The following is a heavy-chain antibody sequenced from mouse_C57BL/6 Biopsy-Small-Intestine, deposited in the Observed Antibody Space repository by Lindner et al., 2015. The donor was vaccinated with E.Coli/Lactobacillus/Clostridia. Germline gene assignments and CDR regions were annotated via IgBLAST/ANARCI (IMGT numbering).Heavy chain of an antibody. J-gene: IGHJ3*01. Sequence: LQESGPGLVAPSQSLSITCTVSGFSLSNSGVNWIRQPPGKGLEWLGVIWGDGTTKYHSTLMSRLSISKDNSKSQVFLKLNSLQTDDTATYYCAKNGTYWGQGTLVTVSA. CDR1: GFSLSNSG. V-gene: IGHV2-3*01. CDR2: IWGDGTT. CDR3: AKNGTY. D-gene: IGHD4-1*01.